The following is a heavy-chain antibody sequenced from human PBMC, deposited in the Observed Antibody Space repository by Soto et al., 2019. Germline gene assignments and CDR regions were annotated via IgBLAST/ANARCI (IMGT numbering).Heavy chain of an antibody. CDR1: GYTFTSYY. CDR3: ARETVVAATPGRNYYYGMDV. V-gene: IGHV1-46*01. Sequence: QVQLVQSGAEVKKPGASVKVSCKASGYTFTSYYMHWVRQAPGQGLEWMGIINPSGGSTSYAQKFQGRGTMTRDTSTSTVYMELSSLRSEDTAVYYCARETVVAATPGRNYYYGMDVWGQGTTVTVSS. J-gene: IGHJ6*02. D-gene: IGHD2-15*01. CDR2: INPSGGST.